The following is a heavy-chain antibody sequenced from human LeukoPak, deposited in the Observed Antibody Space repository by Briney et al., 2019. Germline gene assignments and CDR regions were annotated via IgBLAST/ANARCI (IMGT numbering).Heavy chain of an antibody. Sequence: ASAKVSCKASGYTFTSNYIHWVRQAPGQGLEWMGMIYPRGGSTSYAQKFQGRVTVTRDTSTSTVHMELSGLRSEDTAVYYCARDQEGFDYWGQGTLVTVSS. J-gene: IGHJ4*02. CDR1: GYTFTSNY. CDR3: ARDQEGFDY. CDR2: IYPRGGST. V-gene: IGHV1-46*01.